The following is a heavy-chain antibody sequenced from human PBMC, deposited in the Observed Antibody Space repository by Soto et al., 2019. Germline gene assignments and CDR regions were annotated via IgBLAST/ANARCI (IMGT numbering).Heavy chain of an antibody. CDR1: GDSISSSKW. CDR3: ARGESQQQRDY. D-gene: IGHD6-13*01. Sequence: SETLSLTCAVSGDSISSSKWWSWVRQPPGKGLEWIGEIYHSGSTNYNPSLKSRVIISVDKSKNQFSLKLSSVTDADTVVYYCARGESQQQRDYWGQGTLVTVSS. J-gene: IGHJ4*02. V-gene: IGHV4-4*02. CDR2: IYHSGST.